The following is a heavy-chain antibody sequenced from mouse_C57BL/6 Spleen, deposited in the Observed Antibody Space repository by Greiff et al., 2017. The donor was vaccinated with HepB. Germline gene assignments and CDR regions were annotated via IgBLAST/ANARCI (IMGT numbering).Heavy chain of an antibody. CDR2: ISDGGSYT. D-gene: IGHD1-1*01. CDR1: GFTFSSYA. Sequence: DVQLQESGGGLVKPGGSLKLSCAASGFTFSSYAMSWVRQTPEKRLEWVATISDGGSYTYYPDNVKGRFTISRDNAKNNLYLQMSHLKSEDTAMYYCARPGYGSSFDVWGTGTTVTVSS. J-gene: IGHJ1*03. CDR3: ARPGYGSSFDV. V-gene: IGHV5-4*01.